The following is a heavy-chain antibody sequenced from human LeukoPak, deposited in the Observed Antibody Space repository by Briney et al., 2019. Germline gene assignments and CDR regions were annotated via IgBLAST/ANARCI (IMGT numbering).Heavy chain of an antibody. D-gene: IGHD2-21*01. CDR3: ARVLPYCGGDCYPDY. CDR1: GGSISSYY. Sequence: SETLSLTCTVSGGSISSYYWSWIRQPPGKGLEWIGYIYYSGSTNYNPSLKSRVTMSVDTSKNQFSLKLSSVTAADTAVYYCARVLPYCGGDCYPDYWGQGTLVTVSS. V-gene: IGHV4-59*12. J-gene: IGHJ4*02. CDR2: IYYSGST.